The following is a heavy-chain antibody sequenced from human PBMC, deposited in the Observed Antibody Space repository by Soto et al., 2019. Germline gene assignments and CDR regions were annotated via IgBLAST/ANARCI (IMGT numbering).Heavy chain of an antibody. CDR2: ISTNCEST. CDR1: GFRFSGYA. V-gene: IGHV3-23*01. Sequence: EVQMLESGGGLVQPGGSLRLSCAASGFRFSGYAMNWVRQAPGQGLEWVSGISTNCESTDYADSVKGRSTISRDNSKHTGFVHMSSLRAKDTAVYYGGKDRTGWEDAFAIWGQGTRVTVSS. D-gene: IGHD1-26*01. CDR3: GKDRTGWEDAFAI. J-gene: IGHJ3*02.